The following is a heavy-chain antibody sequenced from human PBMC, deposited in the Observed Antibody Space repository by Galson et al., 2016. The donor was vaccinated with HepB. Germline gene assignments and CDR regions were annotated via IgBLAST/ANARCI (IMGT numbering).Heavy chain of an antibody. D-gene: IGHD3-3*01. Sequence: SLRLSCAASGFTFSSYAMSWVRQAPGKGLEWVSAISGSGGSTYYADSVKGRFTISRDNSKNTLYLQMNSLRAEGTAVYYCAKDKRAYDFWSGYYPSYYYGMDVWGQGTTVTVSS. CDR3: AKDKRAYDFWSGYYPSYYYGMDV. CDR2: ISGSGGST. J-gene: IGHJ6*02. V-gene: IGHV3-23*01. CDR1: GFTFSSYA.